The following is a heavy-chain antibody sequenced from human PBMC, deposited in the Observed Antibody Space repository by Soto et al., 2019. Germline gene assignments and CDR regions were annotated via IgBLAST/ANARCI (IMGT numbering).Heavy chain of an antibody. Sequence: ASVKVSWKASGYTFTSYGISWVRQAPGQGLEWMGWISAYNGNTNYAQKLQGRVTMTTDTSTSTAYMELRSLRSDDTAVYYCARARIAVAGGWFDPWGQGTLVTVSS. D-gene: IGHD6-19*01. CDR2: ISAYNGNT. V-gene: IGHV1-18*01. CDR3: ARARIAVAGGWFDP. J-gene: IGHJ5*02. CDR1: GYTFTSYG.